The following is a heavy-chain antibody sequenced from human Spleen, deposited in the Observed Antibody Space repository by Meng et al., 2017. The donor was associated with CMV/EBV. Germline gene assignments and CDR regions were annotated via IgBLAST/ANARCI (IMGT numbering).Heavy chain of an antibody. V-gene: IGHV4-59*01. Sequence: YFWSWVRQPPGKGLEWIGHIFYSGRTTTNPSLKSRVTISLDTSKSQFSLNLTSVTAADTAVYYCARGHCNSRRCYFETYNSYGLDVWGLGTTVTVSS. CDR1: YF. CDR3: ARGHCNSRRCYFETYNSYGLDV. CDR2: IFYSGRT. J-gene: IGHJ6*01. D-gene: IGHD2/OR15-2a*01.